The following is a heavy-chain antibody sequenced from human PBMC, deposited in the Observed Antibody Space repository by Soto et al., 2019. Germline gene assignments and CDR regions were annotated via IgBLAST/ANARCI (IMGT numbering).Heavy chain of an antibody. CDR2: ISAYNGNT. Sequence: ASLKVSCKASGYTFTSYGISWVRQAPGQGLEWMGWISAYNGNTNYAQKLQGRVTMTTDTSTSTAYMELRSLRSDDTAVYYCAREGGGSWYDYYYYYMDVWGKGTTVTVSS. J-gene: IGHJ6*03. CDR1: GYTFTSYG. CDR3: AREGGGSWYDYYYYYMDV. D-gene: IGHD6-13*01. V-gene: IGHV1-18*01.